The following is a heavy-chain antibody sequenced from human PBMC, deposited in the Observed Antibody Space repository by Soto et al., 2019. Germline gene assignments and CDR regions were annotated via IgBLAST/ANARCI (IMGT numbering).Heavy chain of an antibody. V-gene: IGHV1-3*01. D-gene: IGHD5-18*01. Sequence: GASVKVSCKASGYTFTSYAMHWVRQAPGQRLEWMGWINAGNGNTKYSQKFQGRVTITRDTSASTAYMELSSLRSEDTAVYYCARSGYSYGTSPNWYFDLWGRGTLVTVSS. J-gene: IGHJ2*01. CDR2: INAGNGNT. CDR1: GYTFTSYA. CDR3: ARSGYSYGTSPNWYFDL.